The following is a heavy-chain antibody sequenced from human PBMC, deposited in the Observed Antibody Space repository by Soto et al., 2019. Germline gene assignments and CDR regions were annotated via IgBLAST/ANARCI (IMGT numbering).Heavy chain of an antibody. V-gene: IGHV3-15*01. CDR3: TTAQIPIAVAGLGKHRWYYYYYMDV. Sequence: GGSLRLSCAASGFTFSNAWMSWVRQAPGKGLEWVGRIKSKTDGGTTDYAAPVKGRFTISRDDSKNTLYLQMNSLKTEDTAVYYCTTAQIPIAVAGLGKHRWYYYYYMDVWGKGTTVTVSS. J-gene: IGHJ6*03. CDR1: GFTFSNAW. D-gene: IGHD6-19*01. CDR2: IKSKTDGGTT.